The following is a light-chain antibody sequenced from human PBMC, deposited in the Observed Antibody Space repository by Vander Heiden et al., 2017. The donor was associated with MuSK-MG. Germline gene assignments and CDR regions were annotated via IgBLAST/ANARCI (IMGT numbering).Light chain of an antibody. Sequence: EIVMTQSPATLSVSPGERATLSCRASQSVSSNLAWYQQKPGQAPRLLIYGASTRATGIPARFSGSGSETEFTLTISSLQSEDFVVYYCQQYNNWPPLTFGGGTKVEIK. J-gene: IGKJ4*01. CDR1: QSVSSN. CDR3: QQYNNWPPLT. V-gene: IGKV3-15*01. CDR2: GAS.